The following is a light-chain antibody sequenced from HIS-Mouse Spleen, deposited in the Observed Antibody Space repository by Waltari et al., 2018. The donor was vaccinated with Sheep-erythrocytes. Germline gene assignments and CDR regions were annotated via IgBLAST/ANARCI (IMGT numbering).Light chain of an antibody. CDR2: WAS. Sequence: DIVMTQSPDSLAVSLGERATINCKSSPSVLYSSKNKNYLAWYQQKPGQPPKLLIYWASTRESGVPDRFSGSGSGTDFTLTISSLQAEDVAVYYCQQYYSTPPTFGQGTKVEIK. J-gene: IGKJ1*01. CDR1: PSVLYSSKNKNY. V-gene: IGKV4-1*01. CDR3: QQYYSTPPT.